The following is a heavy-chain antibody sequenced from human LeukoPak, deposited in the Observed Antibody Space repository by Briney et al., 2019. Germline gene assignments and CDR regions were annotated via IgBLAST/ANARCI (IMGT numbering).Heavy chain of an antibody. J-gene: IGHJ4*02. CDR1: GGTFSSYA. V-gene: IGHV1-69*04. CDR3: ARDAWGDGYNWAY. CDR2: IIPILGIA. Sequence: SVRVSCKASGGTFSSYAISWVRQAPGQGLEWMGRIIPILGIANYAQKFQGRVTITADKSTSTAYMELSSLRSEDTAVYYCARDAWGDGYNWAYWGQGTLVTVSS. D-gene: IGHD5-24*01.